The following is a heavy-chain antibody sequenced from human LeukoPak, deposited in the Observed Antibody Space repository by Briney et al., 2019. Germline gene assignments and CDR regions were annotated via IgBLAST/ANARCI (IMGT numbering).Heavy chain of an antibody. CDR2: IYNSGST. V-gene: IGHV4-4*07. CDR3: AKEFSTGVRGPNWFDP. J-gene: IGHJ5*02. Sequence: SETLSLTCTVSGGSISSYYWSWIRQPAGKGLEWIGRIYNSGSTNYNPSLKSRVTMSLDTSKNQFSLKLSSVTAADTAVYFCAKEFSTGVRGPNWFDPWGQGILVTVSS. D-gene: IGHD3-10*01. CDR1: GGSISSYY.